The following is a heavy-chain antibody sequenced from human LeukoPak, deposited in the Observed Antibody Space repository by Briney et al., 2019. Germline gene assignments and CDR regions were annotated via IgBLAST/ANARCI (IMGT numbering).Heavy chain of an antibody. CDR1: GFTFSSYA. Sequence: PGGSLRLSCAASGFTFSSYAMRWVRQAPGKGLEWVSAISGSGGSTFYADSVRGRFTISRDNSKNTLYLQMDSLRAEDTAVYYCAKDLITFGGVIVYYFDYWGQGTLVTVSS. CDR2: ISGSGGST. CDR3: AKDLITFGGVIVYYFDY. D-gene: IGHD3-16*02. J-gene: IGHJ4*02. V-gene: IGHV3-23*01.